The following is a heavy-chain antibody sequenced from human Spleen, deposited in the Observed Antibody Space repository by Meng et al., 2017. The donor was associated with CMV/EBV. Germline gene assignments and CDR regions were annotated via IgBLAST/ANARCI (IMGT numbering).Heavy chain of an antibody. CDR1: GFTFSSYW. CDR2: INSDGSST. J-gene: IGHJ3*02. Sequence: GESLKISCAASGFTFSSYWMHWVRQAPGKGLVWVSRINSDGSSTSYADSVKGRFTISRDNAKNTLYLQMNSLRAEDTAVYYCARKGRGAFDIWGQGTMVTVSS. V-gene: IGHV3-74*01. CDR3: ARKGRGAFDI.